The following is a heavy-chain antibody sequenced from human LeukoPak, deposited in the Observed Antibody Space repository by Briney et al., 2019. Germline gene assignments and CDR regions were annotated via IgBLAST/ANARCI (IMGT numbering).Heavy chain of an antibody. V-gene: IGHV3-23*01. CDR3: ARGASYSSSTLDAFDI. Sequence: PGGSLRLSCVGFGFTFRSHAMSWVRQAPGKGLEWVSAITGSGGSTYSADSVKGRFTISRDNSKNTLYLQMNSLRADDTAVYYCARGASYSSSTLDAFDIWGQGTMVTVSS. CDR2: ITGSGGST. J-gene: IGHJ3*02. D-gene: IGHD6-19*01. CDR1: GFTFRSHA.